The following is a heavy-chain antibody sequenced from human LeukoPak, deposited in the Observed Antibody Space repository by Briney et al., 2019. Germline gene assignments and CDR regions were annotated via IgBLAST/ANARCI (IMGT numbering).Heavy chain of an antibody. CDR1: GGSISSYY. Sequence: SETLSLTCTVSGGSISSYYWSWIRQPPGKGLEWIGHIYYSGSTNYNPSLKSRVTISVDTSKNQFSLKLSSVTAADTAVYYCARGTDSSSLDYWGQGTLVTVSS. D-gene: IGHD6-13*01. CDR3: ARGTDSSSLDY. J-gene: IGHJ4*02. CDR2: IYYSGST. V-gene: IGHV4-59*12.